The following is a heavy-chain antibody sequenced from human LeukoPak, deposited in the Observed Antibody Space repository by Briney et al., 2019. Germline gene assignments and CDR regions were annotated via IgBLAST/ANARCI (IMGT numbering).Heavy chain of an antibody. V-gene: IGHV3-66*02. CDR1: GFTVSSNY. Sequence: GGSLRLSCAASGFTVSSNYMNWVRQAPGEGVGWVSVIYSVGNAYSADSLKGRFTLSRYTSTNTHYLQMNSLSAEGTAVLFSARGVACSGGRSYEAFDIWGQETMVTVSS. CDR2: IYSVGNA. D-gene: IGHD2-15*01. J-gene: IGHJ3*02. CDR3: ARGVACSGGRSYEAFDI.